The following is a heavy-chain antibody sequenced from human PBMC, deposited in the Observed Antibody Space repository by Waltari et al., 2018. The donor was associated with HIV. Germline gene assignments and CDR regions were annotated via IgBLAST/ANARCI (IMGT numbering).Heavy chain of an antibody. CDR1: GGTFSSYT. Sequence: QVQLVQSGAEVKKPGSSVKVSCKASGGTFSSYTISWVRQAPGQGLEWMGRIIPILGIANYAQKFQGRVTITADKSTSTAYMELSSLRSEDTAVYYCATPLEASMITFGGVPPGFDYWGQGTLVTVSS. V-gene: IGHV1-69*02. CDR2: IIPILGIA. D-gene: IGHD3-16*01. J-gene: IGHJ4*02. CDR3: ATPLEASMITFGGVPPGFDY.